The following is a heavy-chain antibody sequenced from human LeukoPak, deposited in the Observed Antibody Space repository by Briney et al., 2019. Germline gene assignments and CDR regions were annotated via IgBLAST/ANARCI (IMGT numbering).Heavy chain of an antibody. CDR1: GGTFISYA. J-gene: IGHJ5*02. CDR2: IIPIFGTA. V-gene: IGHV1-69*06. CDR3: ARDQEGSGNWFDP. D-gene: IGHD3-10*01. Sequence: SVTVSCKASGGTFISYAISWVRQAPGQGLEWMGGIIPIFGTANYAQKFQGRVTITADKSTSTAYMELSSLRSEDTAVYYCARDQEGSGNWFDPWGQGTLVTVSS.